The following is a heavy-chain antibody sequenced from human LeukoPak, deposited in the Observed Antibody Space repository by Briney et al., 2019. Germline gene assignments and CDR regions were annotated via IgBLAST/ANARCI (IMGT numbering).Heavy chain of an antibody. CDR3: ARRDYDILTGYQTLFDY. J-gene: IGHJ4*02. D-gene: IGHD3-9*01. CDR2: IYHSGST. CDR1: GGSISSSDW. V-gene: IGHV4-38-2*01. Sequence: SETLSLTCAVSGGSISSSDWWSWVRQPPGKGLEWIGSIYHSGSTYYNPSLKSRVTISLDTSKNQFSLKLSSVTAADTAVYYCARRDYDILTGYQTLFDYWGQGTLVTVSS.